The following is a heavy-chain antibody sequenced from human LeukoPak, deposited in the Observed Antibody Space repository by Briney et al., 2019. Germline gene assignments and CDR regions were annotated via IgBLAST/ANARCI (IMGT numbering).Heavy chain of an antibody. CDR3: ARAADYGDYFLDY. CDR1: GYTFTSYG. V-gene: IGHV1-18*01. Sequence: ASVKVSCKASGYTFTSYGISWVRQAPGQGLEWMGWISAYNGNTNYAQKLQGRVTMTTDTSTSTAYVELRSLRSDDTAVYYCARAADYGDYFLDYWGQGTLVTVSS. D-gene: IGHD4-17*01. CDR2: ISAYNGNT. J-gene: IGHJ4*02.